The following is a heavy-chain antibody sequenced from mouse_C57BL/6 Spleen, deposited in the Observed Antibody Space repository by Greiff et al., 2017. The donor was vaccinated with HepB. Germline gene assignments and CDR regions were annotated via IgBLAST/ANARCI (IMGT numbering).Heavy chain of an antibody. CDR3: ARWSYDYKRNYAMDY. CDR1: GYTFTDYY. CDR2: INPNNGGT. J-gene: IGHJ4*01. D-gene: IGHD2-4*01. V-gene: IGHV1-26*01. Sequence: EVQLQQSGPELVKPGASVKISCKASGYTFTDYYMNWVKQSHGKSLEWIGDINPNNGGTSYNQKFKGKATLTVDKSSSTAYMELRSLTSEDSAVYYCARWSYDYKRNYAMDYWGQGTSVTVSS.